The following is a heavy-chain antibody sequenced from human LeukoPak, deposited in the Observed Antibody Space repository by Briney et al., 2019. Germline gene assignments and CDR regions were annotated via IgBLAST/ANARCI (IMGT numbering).Heavy chain of an antibody. CDR1: GYSFTSYW. CDR2: IYPGDSDT. J-gene: IGHJ3*02. CDR3: ARRDSSGSQDAFDI. V-gene: IGHV5-51*01. Sequence: GESLKISCKGSGYSFTSYWIGWVRQTPGKSLEWMGIIYPGDSDTRYSPSFQGQVTISADKSISTAYLQWSSLRASDTAMYYCARRDSSGSQDAFDIWGQGTMVTVSS. D-gene: IGHD6-19*01.